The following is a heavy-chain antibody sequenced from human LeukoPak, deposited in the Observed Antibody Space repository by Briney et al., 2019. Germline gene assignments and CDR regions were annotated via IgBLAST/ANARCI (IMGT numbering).Heavy chain of an antibody. CDR2: LSDSGGRA. V-gene: IGHV3-23*01. CDR3: AKTYYNSGTYYHSNF. D-gene: IGHD3-10*01. CDR1: GFTFSSYA. Sequence: PGGSLRLSCAASGFTFSSYAMSWVRHAPGKGLEWVSALSDSGGRAYYADSVKGRFTISRDNSKNTLYLQMISLRAEDTAVYYCAKTYYNSGTYYHSNFWGQGTLVTVSS. J-gene: IGHJ4*02.